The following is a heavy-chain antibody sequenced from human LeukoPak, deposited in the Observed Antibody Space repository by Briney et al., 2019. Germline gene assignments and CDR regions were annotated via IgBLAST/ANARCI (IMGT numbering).Heavy chain of an antibody. Sequence: ASVKVSCKASGYTFTSYDINWVRQATGQGLEWMGWMNPNSGNTGCAQKFQGRVTMTRNTSISTAYMELSSLRSEDTAVYYCARVVRAADLDYWGQGTLVTVSS. CDR1: GYTFTSYD. CDR3: ARVVRAADLDY. CDR2: MNPNSGNT. V-gene: IGHV1-8*01. D-gene: IGHD6-13*01. J-gene: IGHJ4*02.